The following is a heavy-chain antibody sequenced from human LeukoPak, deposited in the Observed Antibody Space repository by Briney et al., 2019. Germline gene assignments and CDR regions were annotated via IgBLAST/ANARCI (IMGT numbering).Heavy chain of an antibody. D-gene: IGHD2-2*01. CDR3: ARSGKYCSSTSCYRKFDY. CDR2: IYTSGST. J-gene: IGHJ4*02. V-gene: IGHV4-61*02. CDR1: GGSISSGSYY. Sequence: SETLPLTCTVSGGSISSGSYYWSLIRQPAGKGLEWIGRIYTSGSTNYNPSLKSRVTISVDTSKNQFSLKLSSVTAADTAVYYCARSGKYCSSTSCYRKFDYWGQGTLVTVSS.